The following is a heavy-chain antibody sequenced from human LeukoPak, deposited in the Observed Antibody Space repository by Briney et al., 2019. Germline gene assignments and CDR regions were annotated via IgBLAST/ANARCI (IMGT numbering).Heavy chain of an antibody. Sequence: PGGSLRLSCAASGFTFSSYAMSWAPQAPGKALEWVSAISGSGGSTYYADSVKGRFTISRDNSKNTLYLQMNSLRAEDTAVYYCAKGGTSNYYYYYYMDVWGKGTTVTVSS. CDR1: GFTFSSYA. J-gene: IGHJ6*03. CDR2: ISGSGGST. CDR3: AKGGTSNYYYYYYMDV. V-gene: IGHV3-23*01. D-gene: IGHD1-14*01.